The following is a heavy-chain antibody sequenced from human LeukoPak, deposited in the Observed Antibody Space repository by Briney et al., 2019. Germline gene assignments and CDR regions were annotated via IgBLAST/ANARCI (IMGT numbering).Heavy chain of an antibody. CDR1: GFTFSSYA. V-gene: IGHV3-23*01. CDR3: ANWAGSGSHRT. D-gene: IGHD3-10*01. J-gene: IGHJ5*02. Sequence: GGSLRLSCATSGFTFSSYAMSWVRQAPGEGLEWVSTISPIVGVTFYSDSLRGRFTISRDNSKNTLYLQMNSLRAEDTAVYYCANWAGSGSHRTWGQGTLVTVSS. CDR2: ISPIVGVT.